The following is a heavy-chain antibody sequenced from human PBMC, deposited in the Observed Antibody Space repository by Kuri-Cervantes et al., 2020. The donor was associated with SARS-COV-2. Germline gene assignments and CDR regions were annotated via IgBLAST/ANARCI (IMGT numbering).Heavy chain of an antibody. CDR3: ARRFPYGGIGDLDY. CDR2: INAGNGNT. CDR1: GYTFNSYA. J-gene: IGHJ4*02. V-gene: IGHV1-3*01. D-gene: IGHD4-23*01. Sequence: ASVTVSCKASGYTFNSYAMHWVRQAPGQRLEWMGWINAGNGNTKYSQKFQGRVTFTSDTSASTAYMELSSLRSEDTAVYYCARRFPYGGIGDLDYWGQGALVTVSS.